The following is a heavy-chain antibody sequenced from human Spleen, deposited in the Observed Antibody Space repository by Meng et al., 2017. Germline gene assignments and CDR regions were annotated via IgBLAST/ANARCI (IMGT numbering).Heavy chain of an antibody. CDR1: GGSFSGYN. Sequence: AETLSLTCAVYGGSFSGYNRSWIRQPPGKGLEWIGEINHNGSTNYNPSLESRSTISVNTTKNQYSPRLTSVTAANTAVYYCAAMTTVTDGTFDYWGQGTLVTVSS. CDR3: AAMTTVTDGTFDY. CDR2: INHNGST. D-gene: IGHD4-11*01. J-gene: IGHJ4*02. V-gene: IGHV4-34*01.